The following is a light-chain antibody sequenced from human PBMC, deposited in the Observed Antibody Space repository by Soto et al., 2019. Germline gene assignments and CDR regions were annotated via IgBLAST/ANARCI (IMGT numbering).Light chain of an antibody. CDR3: SSYTSSSTVV. V-gene: IGLV2-14*01. J-gene: IGLJ2*01. CDR1: SSDVGGYKY. Sequence: HSVLTQPASVSGSPGQSITISCTGTSSDVGGYKYVSWYQQHPGKAPKLIIYEVSHRPSGVSNRFSGSKSDNTASLTISGLQAEDEADYYCSSYTSSSTVVFGGGTKLTVL. CDR2: EVS.